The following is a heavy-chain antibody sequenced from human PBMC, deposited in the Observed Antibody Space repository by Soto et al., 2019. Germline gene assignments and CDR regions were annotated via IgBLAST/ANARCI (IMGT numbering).Heavy chain of an antibody. Sequence: QVQMVESGGGVVQPGKSLRLSCEGTGFTFSRFGMHWVRQAPGKGLEWVAVVSFDGSVQYYADFVKGRLTISRDNSKNTVYLKIWSLRAEDTGVYYCTRYNGDSIDGFDLWGQGTVLTVSS. V-gene: IGHV3-33*01. J-gene: IGHJ3*01. CDR2: VSFDGSVQ. D-gene: IGHD2-21*01. CDR3: TRYNGDSIDGFDL. CDR1: GFTFSRFG.